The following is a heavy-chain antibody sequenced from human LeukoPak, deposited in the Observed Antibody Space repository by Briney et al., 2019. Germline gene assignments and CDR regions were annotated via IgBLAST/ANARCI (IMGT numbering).Heavy chain of an antibody. V-gene: IGHV6-1*01. Sequence: SQTLSLTCAISGDSVSSSSAAWNWIRQSPSRGLEWLGRTYYRSKWYNDYAVSVKSRIIINPDTSKNQFSPQLNSVTPEDTAIYSCARGYSYGFDYWGQGILVTVSS. D-gene: IGHD5-18*01. CDR1: GDSVSSSSAA. CDR3: ARGYSYGFDY. CDR2: TYYRSKWYN. J-gene: IGHJ4*02.